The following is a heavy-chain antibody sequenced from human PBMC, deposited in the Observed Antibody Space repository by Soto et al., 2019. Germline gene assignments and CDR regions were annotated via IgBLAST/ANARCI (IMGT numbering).Heavy chain of an antibody. D-gene: IGHD2-8*02. CDR1: GGXXSXXX. V-gene: IGHV4-34*01. CDR2: INHSGST. Sequence: QVQLQQWGAGLLKPSETLSLTCAVYGGXXSXXXXXXXRQPPGTGLEWIGEINHSGSTNYNPSLKSRVTXSVDXSKXXXSLXLTXVTAADTAVYYCARDKITGLFDYWGQGTLVTVSS. J-gene: IGHJ4*02. CDR3: ARDKITGLFDY.